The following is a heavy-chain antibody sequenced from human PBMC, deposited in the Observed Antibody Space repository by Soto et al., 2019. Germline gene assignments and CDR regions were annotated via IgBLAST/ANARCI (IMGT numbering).Heavy chain of an antibody. Sequence: ASVKVSCKASGYTFTTYAIHWVRQAPGQRLEWMGWLNTGNGNTKYSQKFQGRFTIIRDISASTAYMELSSLRSEDTAVYYCARRWGRNFDYWGPGTLVTVSS. CDR1: GYTFTTYA. J-gene: IGHJ4*02. D-gene: IGHD7-27*01. CDR3: ARRWGRNFDY. V-gene: IGHV1-3*04. CDR2: LNTGNGNT.